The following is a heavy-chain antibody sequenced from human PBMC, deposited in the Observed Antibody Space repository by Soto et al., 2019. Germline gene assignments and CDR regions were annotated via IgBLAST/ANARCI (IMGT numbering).Heavy chain of an antibody. J-gene: IGHJ6*02. CDR2: MNPNSCNT. CDR1: GYTFTSYD. D-gene: IGHD3-9*01. CDR3: ASSHYDILTGYYSLPYYYGMDV. Sequence: GASVKVSCKASGYTFTSYDINWVRQATGQGLEWMGWMNPNSCNTGYAQKFQGRVTMTRNTSISTAYMELSSLRSEDTAVYYCASSHYDILTGYYSLPYYYGMDVWGQGTTVTVSS. V-gene: IGHV1-8*01.